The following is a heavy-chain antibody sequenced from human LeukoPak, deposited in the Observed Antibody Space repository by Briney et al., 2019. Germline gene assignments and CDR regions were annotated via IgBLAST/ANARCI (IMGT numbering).Heavy chain of an antibody. J-gene: IGHJ6*02. V-gene: IGHV4-39*01. CDR2: VLYGGST. CDR3: AKYQLPTYYGLDV. CDR1: GGSISSSSYS. Sequence: PSETLSLTCTVSGGSISSSSYSWGWFRQSPRKGLEWIGSVLYGGSTYYNPSLKSRVTISADTSKNRVSLKLSSVTAADTAVYHCAKYQLPTYYGLDVWGQGTTVTVSS. D-gene: IGHD2-2*01.